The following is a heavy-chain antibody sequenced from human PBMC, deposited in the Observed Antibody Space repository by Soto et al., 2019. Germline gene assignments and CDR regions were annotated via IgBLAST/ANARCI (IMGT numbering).Heavy chain of an antibody. D-gene: IGHD5-12*01. CDR2: IYWDDDK. Sequence: QITLKESGPTLVKPTQTLTLTCTFSGFSLSTSGVGVGWIRQPPGKALEWLALIYWDDDKRYSPSLKSRLTIXKXXSKNQVVLTMTTMDPVDTATYYCAHSNRWLNLFDPWGQGTLVTVSS. J-gene: IGHJ5*02. CDR3: AHSNRWLNLFDP. V-gene: IGHV2-5*02. CDR1: GFSLSTSGVG.